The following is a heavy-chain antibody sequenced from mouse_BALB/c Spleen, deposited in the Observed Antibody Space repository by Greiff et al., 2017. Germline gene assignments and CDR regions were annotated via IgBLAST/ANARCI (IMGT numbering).Heavy chain of an antibody. J-gene: IGHJ4*01. D-gene: IGHD2-10*02. CDR2: IDPANGNT. Sequence: VQLQQSGAELVKPGASVKLSCTASGFNIKDTYMHWVKQRPEQGLEWIGRIDPANGNTKYDPKFQGKATITADTSSNTAYLQLSSLTSEDTAVYYCARSGYGNYEYAMDYWGQGTSVTVSS. CDR1: GFNIKDTY. V-gene: IGHV14-3*02. CDR3: ARSGYGNYEYAMDY.